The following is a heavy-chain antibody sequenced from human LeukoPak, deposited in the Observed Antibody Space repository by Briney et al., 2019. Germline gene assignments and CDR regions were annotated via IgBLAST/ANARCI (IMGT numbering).Heavy chain of an antibody. Sequence: ASVKVSCKASGYTFTGYYMHWVRQAPGQGLEWMGWINPNSGGTNYAQKFQGRVTMTRDTSISTAYMELSRLRSDDTAVYYCARDGYGDYVGAFDIWGQGTMVTVSS. J-gene: IGHJ3*02. CDR1: GYTFTGYY. V-gene: IGHV1-2*02. D-gene: IGHD4-17*01. CDR3: ARDGYGDYVGAFDI. CDR2: INPNSGGT.